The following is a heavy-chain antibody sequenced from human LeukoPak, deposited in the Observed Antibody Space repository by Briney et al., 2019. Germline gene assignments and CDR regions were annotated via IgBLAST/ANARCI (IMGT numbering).Heavy chain of an antibody. CDR3: ARCPDVTSYYYYYGMDV. Sequence: SETLSLTCTVSGGSISSGGYYWSWIRQPPGKGLEWIGYIYHSGSTYYNPSLKSRVTISVDRSKNQFSLKLSSVTAADTAVYYCARCPDVTSYYYYYGMDVWGQGTTVTVSS. CDR1: GGSISSGGYY. D-gene: IGHD2-21*02. J-gene: IGHJ6*02. CDR2: IYHSGST. V-gene: IGHV4-30-2*01.